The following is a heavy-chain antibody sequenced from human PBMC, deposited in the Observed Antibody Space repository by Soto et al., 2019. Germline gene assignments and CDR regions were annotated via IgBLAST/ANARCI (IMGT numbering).Heavy chain of an antibody. Sequence: SVKVSCKASGGTFSSYAISWVRQAPGQGLEWMRGIIPIFGTANYAQKFQGRVTITADKSTSTAYMELSSLRSEDTAVYYCARTPAMVREYAYYYYGMDVWGQGTTVTVS. CDR2: IIPIFGTA. CDR1: GGTFSSYA. J-gene: IGHJ6*02. CDR3: ARTPAMVREYAYYYYGMDV. V-gene: IGHV1-69*06. D-gene: IGHD3-10*01.